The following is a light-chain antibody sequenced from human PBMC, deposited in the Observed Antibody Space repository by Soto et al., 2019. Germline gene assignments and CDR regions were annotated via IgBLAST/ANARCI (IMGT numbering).Light chain of an antibody. Sequence: QSALTQPASVTGSPGQSITISCTGTSSDVGGYNYVSWYQQHPGKAPKLTIYDVSSRPSGVSNRFSGSKSGNTASLTISGLQAEDEADYYCSSYTATSTLLVFGVGTKLSVL. CDR3: SSYTATSTLLV. CDR1: SSDVGGYNY. CDR2: DVS. V-gene: IGLV2-14*01. J-gene: IGLJ3*02.